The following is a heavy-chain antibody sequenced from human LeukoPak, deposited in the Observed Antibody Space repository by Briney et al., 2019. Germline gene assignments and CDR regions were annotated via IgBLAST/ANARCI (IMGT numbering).Heavy chain of an antibody. V-gene: IGHV3-74*01. D-gene: IGHD1-26*01. CDR2: INSDGSST. CDR1: GFTFDDYA. J-gene: IGHJ5*02. Sequence: GGSLRLSCAASGFTFDDYAMHWVRQAPGKGLVWVSRINSDGSSTSYADSVKGRFTISRDNAKNTLYLQMNSLRAEDTAVYYCAREWEYPAPWGQGTLVTVSS. CDR3: AREWEYPAP.